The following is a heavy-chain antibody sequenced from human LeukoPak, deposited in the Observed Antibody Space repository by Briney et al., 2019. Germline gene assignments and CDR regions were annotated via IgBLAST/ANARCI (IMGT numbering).Heavy chain of an antibody. Sequence: ETLSLTCTVSGGSISSSSYYWGWIRQAPGKGLEWVSYISESSSHRYYADSVKGRFTISRDNAKNSLYLEMNGLRAEDTATYYCARDRAALARIGGMDVWGQGTTVTVSS. CDR1: GGSISSSS. V-gene: IGHV3-21*06. D-gene: IGHD5-12*01. J-gene: IGHJ6*02. CDR3: ARDRAALARIGGMDV. CDR2: ISESSSHR.